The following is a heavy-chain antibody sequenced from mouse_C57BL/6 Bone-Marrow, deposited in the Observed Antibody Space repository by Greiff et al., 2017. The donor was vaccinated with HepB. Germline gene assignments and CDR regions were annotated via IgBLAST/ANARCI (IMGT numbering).Heavy chain of an antibody. V-gene: IGHV5-2*03. Sequence: EVKVEESGGGLVQPGESLKLSCESNEYEFPSHDMSWVRKTPEKRLELVAAINSDGGSTYYPDTMERRFIISRDNTKKTLYLQMSSLRSEDTALYYCARVGDYGSYWYFDVWGTGTTVTVSS. CDR3: ARVGDYGSYWYFDV. CDR1: EYEFPSHD. J-gene: IGHJ1*03. CDR2: INSDGGST. D-gene: IGHD2-4*01.